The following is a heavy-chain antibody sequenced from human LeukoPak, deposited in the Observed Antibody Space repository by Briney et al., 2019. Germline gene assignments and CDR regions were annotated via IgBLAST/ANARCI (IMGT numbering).Heavy chain of an antibody. CDR1: GGTFSSYA. CDR3: ARETLPGRSIDAFDI. V-gene: IGHV1-69*13. Sequence: SVNVSCKASGGTFSSYAISWVRQAPGQGLEWMGGIIPIFGTANYAQKFQGRVTITADESTSTAYMELSSLRSEDTAVYYCARETLPGRSIDAFDIWGQGTMVTVSS. J-gene: IGHJ3*02. CDR2: IIPIFGTA. D-gene: IGHD2/OR15-2a*01.